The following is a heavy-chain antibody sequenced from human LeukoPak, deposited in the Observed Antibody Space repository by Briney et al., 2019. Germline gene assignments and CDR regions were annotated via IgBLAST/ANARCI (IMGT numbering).Heavy chain of an antibody. CDR2: IYYSGST. J-gene: IGHJ3*02. V-gene: IGHV4-59*01. D-gene: IGHD2-15*01. Sequence: SEALSLTCTVSGGSISSYYWSWIRQPPGKGLEWIGYIYYSGSTNYNPSLKSRVTISVDTSKNQFSLKLSSVTAADTAVYYCARDRGGYCSGGSCYPRFDIWGQGTMVTVSS. CDR3: ARDRGGYCSGGSCYPRFDI. CDR1: GGSISSYY.